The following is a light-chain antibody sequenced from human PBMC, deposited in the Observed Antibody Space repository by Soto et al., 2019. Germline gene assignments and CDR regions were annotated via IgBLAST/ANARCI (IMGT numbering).Light chain of an antibody. CDR2: GAS. CDR3: QQYGSSYT. Sequence: EIVLTQSPGTLSSSPGERATLSCRASQSVSSSYLAWYQQKPGQAPRLLIYGASSRATGIPDRFSGSGSGTDFTLTISRLEPEDFAVYYCQQYGSSYTFGQGTKLEIK. V-gene: IGKV3-20*01. CDR1: QSVSSSY. J-gene: IGKJ2*01.